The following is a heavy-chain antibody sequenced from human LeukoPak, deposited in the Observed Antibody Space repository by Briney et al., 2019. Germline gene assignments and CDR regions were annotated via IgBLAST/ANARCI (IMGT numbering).Heavy chain of an antibody. J-gene: IGHJ6*03. CDR3: ARSLGLERRYYFYYMDV. D-gene: IGHD1-1*01. CDR2: IYHSGST. CDR1: GGSISSSNW. Sequence: SETLSLTCAVSGGSISSSNWWSWVRQPPGKGLEWIGEIYHSGSTNYNPSLKSRVTISVDTSKNQFSLKLSSVTAADTAVYYCARSLGLERRYYFYYMDVWGKGTTVTVSS. V-gene: IGHV4-4*02.